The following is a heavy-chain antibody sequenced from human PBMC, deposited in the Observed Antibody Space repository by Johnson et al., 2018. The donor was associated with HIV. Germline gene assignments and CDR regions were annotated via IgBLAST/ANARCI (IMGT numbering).Heavy chain of an antibody. D-gene: IGHD6-6*01. CDR3: ARVPGPGSSSHERSWGGFDL. CDR2: INQDGGEK. V-gene: IGHV3-7*01. CDR1: GCTFSNYW. J-gene: IGHJ3*01. Sequence: VQLVESGGGLVQPGGSLRLSCAASGCTFSNYWMTWVRQAPGKGLEWVANINQDGGEKLYVDSVKGRFTISRDNDETSLYLQMNSLSVDETAVYYCARVPGPGSSSHERSWGGFDLWGQGTMVTVSS.